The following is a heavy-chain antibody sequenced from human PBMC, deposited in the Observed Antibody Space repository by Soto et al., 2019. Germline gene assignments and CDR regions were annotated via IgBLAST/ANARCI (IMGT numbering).Heavy chain of an antibody. CDR3: ASTSDYYDSSGYSWFDP. CDR2: IHYSGST. Sequence: SETLSLTYIVSGGSIRRSYWSWIRHPPGKGLEWIGYIHYSGSTNYNPSLKSRVTISVDTSKNQFSLKLSSVAAADTAVYYCASTSDYYDSSGYSWFDPWGQGILVTVS. D-gene: IGHD3-22*01. V-gene: IGHV4-59*01. J-gene: IGHJ5*02. CDR1: GGSIRRSY.